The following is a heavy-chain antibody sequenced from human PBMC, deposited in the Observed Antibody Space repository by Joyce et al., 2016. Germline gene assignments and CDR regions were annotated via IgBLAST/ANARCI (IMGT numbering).Heavy chain of an antibody. D-gene: IGHD3-16*01. J-gene: IGHJ4*02. CDR2: IANDGNKK. CDR1: GFTFSNYG. CDR3: AKRYDYVDY. V-gene: IGHV3-30*18. Sequence: VQPGRSLRLSCAASGFTFSNYGMHWVRQAPGKGLEWVAVIANDGNKKDYADSVKGRFTISRDNSKNTLYLQMNSLRAEDTAVYYCAKRYDYVDYWGQGTLVTVSS.